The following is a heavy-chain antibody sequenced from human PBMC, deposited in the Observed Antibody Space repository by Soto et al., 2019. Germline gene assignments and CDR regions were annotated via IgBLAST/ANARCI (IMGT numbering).Heavy chain of an antibody. CDR1: GFTFDDYA. J-gene: IGHJ4*02. Sequence: EVQLVESGGGLVQPDRSLRLSCAASGFTFDDYAMHWVRQAPGKGLEWVSGISWNSGSIGYADSVKGRFTISRDNAKNSLYLQMNSLRAEDTALYYCAKDPRPGYSSSWYYFDYWGQGTLVTVSS. CDR2: ISWNSGSI. V-gene: IGHV3-9*01. CDR3: AKDPRPGYSSSWYYFDY. D-gene: IGHD6-13*01.